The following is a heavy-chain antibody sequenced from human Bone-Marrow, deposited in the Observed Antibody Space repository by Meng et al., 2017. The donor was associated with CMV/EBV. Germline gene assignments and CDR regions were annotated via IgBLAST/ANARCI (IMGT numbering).Heavy chain of an antibody. D-gene: IGHD2-21*01. CDR1: GYSSTSYW. V-gene: IGHV5-51*01. Sequence: GGFLRLSGKGSGYSSTSYWSGWVRQMHGKGLEWMGIIYPGDSDTRYSPSFQGQVTISADKSISTAYLQWSSLKASDTAMYYCARHRDAYCGGDCYSGAFDIWGQGTMVTVSS. J-gene: IGHJ3*02. CDR2: IYPGDSDT. CDR3: ARHRDAYCGGDCYSGAFDI.